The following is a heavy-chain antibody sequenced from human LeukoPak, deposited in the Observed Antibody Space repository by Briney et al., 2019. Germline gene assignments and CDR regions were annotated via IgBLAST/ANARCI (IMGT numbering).Heavy chain of an antibody. CDR3: ARGSGKVATTYFDY. J-gene: IGHJ4*02. D-gene: IGHD5-12*01. CDR2: IYYSGST. CDR1: GGSISSGGYY. Sequence: SQTLSLTCTVSGGSISSGGYYWSWIRQHPGKGLEWIGYIYYSGSTYYNPSLKSRVTISVDTSKNQFSLKLSSVTPADTAVYYCARGSGKVATTYFDYWGQGTLVTVSS. V-gene: IGHV4-31*03.